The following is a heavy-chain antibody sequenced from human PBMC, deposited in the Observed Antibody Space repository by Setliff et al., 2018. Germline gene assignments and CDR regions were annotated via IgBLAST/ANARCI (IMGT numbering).Heavy chain of an antibody. V-gene: IGHV1-3*01. D-gene: IGHD2-8*02. CDR2: IHAGSSNT. CDR3: ARMSTSGPHYDY. J-gene: IGHJ4*02. Sequence: GASVKVSCKASGGTFRTDGFNWVRQAPGQTLEWMGWIHAGSSNTLYSQRFQDRITISRDTSATTVHMELSSLRSDDTAVYYCARMSTSGPHYDYWGQGTRVTVSS. CDR1: GGTFRTDG.